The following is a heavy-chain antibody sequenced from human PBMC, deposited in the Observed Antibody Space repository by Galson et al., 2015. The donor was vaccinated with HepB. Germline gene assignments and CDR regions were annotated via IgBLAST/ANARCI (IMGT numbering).Heavy chain of an antibody. CDR3: ARSQAYWYFDL. J-gene: IGHJ2*01. CDR2: ISTDTGDR. V-gene: IGHV1-18*01. CDR1: GYTFANYG. Sequence: CKASGYTFANYGISWVRQAPGQGLEWMGWISTDTGDRNYAQKFQGRVTMTTDTSTSTANMELGSLRSDDTAVYYCARSQAYWYFDLWGRGTLVTVSS.